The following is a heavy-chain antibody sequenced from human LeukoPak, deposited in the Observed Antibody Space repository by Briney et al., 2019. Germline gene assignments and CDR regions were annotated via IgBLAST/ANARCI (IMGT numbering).Heavy chain of an antibody. CDR3: AKDRGSSGWYMDV. V-gene: IGHV3-23*01. Sequence: PGASLRLSCAASGFTFSSYAMSWVRQAPGKGLEWVSAISGSGGSTYYADSVKGRFTISRDNSKNTLYLQMNSLRAEDTAVYYCAKDRGSSGWYMDVWGQGTTVTVSS. J-gene: IGHJ6*02. CDR2: ISGSGGST. CDR1: GFTFSSYA. D-gene: IGHD6-19*01.